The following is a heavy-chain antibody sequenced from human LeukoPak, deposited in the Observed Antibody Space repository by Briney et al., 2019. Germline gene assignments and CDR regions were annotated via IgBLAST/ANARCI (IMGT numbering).Heavy chain of an antibody. Sequence: GGSLRLSCEASGLSFSNYWMHWVRQAPGKGLEWVAVISYDGSNKYYADSVKGRFTISRDNSKNTLYLQMNSLRAEDTAVYYCAKDLDEDDSSGYWGQGTLVTVSS. CDR1: GLSFSNYW. CDR2: ISYDGSNK. J-gene: IGHJ4*02. V-gene: IGHV3-30*18. CDR3: AKDLDEDDSSGY. D-gene: IGHD3-22*01.